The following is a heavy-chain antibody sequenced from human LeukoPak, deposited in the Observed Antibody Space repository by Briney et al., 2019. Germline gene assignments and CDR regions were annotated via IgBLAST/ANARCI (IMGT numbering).Heavy chain of an antibody. Sequence: PGRSLRLSCAASGFTFSSYGMHWVRQAPGKGLEWVAVISYDGSNKYYADSVKGRFTISRDNSKNTLYLQMNSLRAEDAAVYYCAKGAELLWFGETSPFDPWGQGALVTDSS. V-gene: IGHV3-30*18. CDR3: AKGAELLWFGETSPFDP. D-gene: IGHD3-10*01. J-gene: IGHJ5*02. CDR1: GFTFSSYG. CDR2: ISYDGSNK.